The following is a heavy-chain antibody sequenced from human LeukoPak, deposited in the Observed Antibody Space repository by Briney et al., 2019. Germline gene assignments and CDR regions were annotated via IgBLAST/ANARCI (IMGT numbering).Heavy chain of an antibody. J-gene: IGHJ5*02. D-gene: IGHD1-26*01. CDR3: ARFRIVGAMVDP. V-gene: IGHV4-30-2*01. Sequence: SETLSLTCTVSGGPISSGGYYWSWILQPPGKGLEWIGYIYHSGSTYYNPSLKSRVTISVDRSKNQFSLKLSSVTAADTAVYYCARFRIVGAMVDPWGQGTLVTVSS. CDR1: GGPISSGGYY. CDR2: IYHSGST.